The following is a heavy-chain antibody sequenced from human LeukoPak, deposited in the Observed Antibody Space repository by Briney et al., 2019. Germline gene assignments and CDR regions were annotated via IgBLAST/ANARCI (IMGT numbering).Heavy chain of an antibody. D-gene: IGHD6-13*01. V-gene: IGHV3-23*01. CDR3: GKVVGGNGWVYDC. Sequence: PGGSLRLSCADSGFTFSLYGMLWLRQAPGKGLEWVSGISGSGGSSTHYEDSVKGRFTISRDDSKNMVYLQMNSLRAEDTALYYCGKVVGGNGWVYDCWGRGLVVTVSS. CDR1: GFTFSLYG. CDR2: ISGSGGSST. J-gene: IGHJ4*01.